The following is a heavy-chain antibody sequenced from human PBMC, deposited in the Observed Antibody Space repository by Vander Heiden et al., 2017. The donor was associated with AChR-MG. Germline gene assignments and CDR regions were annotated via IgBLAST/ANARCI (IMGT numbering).Heavy chain of an antibody. CDR3: ARGREFSRSAVAAHLESYYYMDV. Sequence: QVQLQESGPRRVRPSETLSLTCAVSGGSIINAYWWGWVRQAPGKGLEWIAEFDHTATANYNPSLKTRVTMSIDNSRKSFSLSLTSVTAADTAIYYCARGREFSRSAVAAHLESYYYMDVWGKGTTVTVSS. V-gene: IGHV4-4*02. J-gene: IGHJ6*03. CDR2: FDHTATA. CDR1: GGSIINAYW. D-gene: IGHD2-2*01.